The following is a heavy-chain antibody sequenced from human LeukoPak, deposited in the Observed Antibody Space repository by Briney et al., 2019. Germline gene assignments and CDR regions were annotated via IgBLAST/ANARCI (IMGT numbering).Heavy chain of an antibody. J-gene: IGHJ4*02. CDR3: ARDRGRRDDY. V-gene: IGHV3-7*03. CDR1: GFTFSSYW. D-gene: IGHD5-12*01. Sequence: GGSLRLSCAASGFTFSSYWMTWVRQAPGKGLEWVANINEDGSEKHYVDSVKGRFTVSRDNAENSLYLQMNSLGAEDTAVCYCARDRGRRDDYWGQGTLVTVSS. CDR2: INEDGSEK.